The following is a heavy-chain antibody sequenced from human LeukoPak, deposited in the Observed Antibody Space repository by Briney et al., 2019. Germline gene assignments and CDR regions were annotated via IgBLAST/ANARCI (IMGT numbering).Heavy chain of an antibody. D-gene: IGHD2-2*01. J-gene: IGHJ4*02. CDR2: IKSKTDGGTT. V-gene: IGHV3-15*01. CDR3: TTFGCNAYFDY. Sequence: GGSLRLSCAASGFTFSSYNMNWVRQAPGKGLEWVGRIKSKTDGGTTDYTAPVKGRFTISRDDSRNTLYLQMNSLQTEDTAVYYCTTFGCNAYFDYWGQGTLVTVSS. CDR1: GFTFSSYN.